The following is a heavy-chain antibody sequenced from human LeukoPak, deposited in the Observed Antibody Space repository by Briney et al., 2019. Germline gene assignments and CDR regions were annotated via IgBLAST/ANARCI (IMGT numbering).Heavy chain of an antibody. J-gene: IGHJ6*03. CDR3: AKGYGWEASYYYYYMDV. V-gene: IGHV3-23*01. CDR2: ITVSGGST. D-gene: IGHD1-26*01. CDR1: GFTFSSYG. Sequence: PGGSLRLSCAASGFTFSSYGMSWVRQAPGKGLEWVSSITVSGGSTYYADSVKGRFTISRGNSKNTLYLQMNSLRAEDTAVYYCAKGYGWEASYYYYYMDVWGKGTTVTISS.